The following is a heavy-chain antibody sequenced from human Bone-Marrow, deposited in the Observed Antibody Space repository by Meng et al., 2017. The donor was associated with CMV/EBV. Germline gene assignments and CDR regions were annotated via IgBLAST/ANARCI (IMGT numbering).Heavy chain of an antibody. CDR1: GGSISSSSYY. V-gene: IGHV4-39*07. Sequence: GSLRLSCTVSGGSISSSSYYWGWIRQPPGKGLEWIGSIYYSGSTYYNPSLKSRVTISVDTSKNQFSLKLSSVTAADPAVYYCASYHYYYYGMDVWGQGTTVTVSS. D-gene: IGHD2-2*01. J-gene: IGHJ6*02. CDR3: ASYHYYYYGMDV. CDR2: IYYSGST.